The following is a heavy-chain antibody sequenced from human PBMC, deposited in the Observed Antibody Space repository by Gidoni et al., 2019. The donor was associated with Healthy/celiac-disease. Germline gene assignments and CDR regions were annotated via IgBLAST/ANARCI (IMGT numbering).Heavy chain of an antibody. CDR1: GFTFMDYS. CDR3: ARVFQWLVAGSGSDYYYYGMDV. D-gene: IGHD6-19*01. CDR2: ISSSSSTI. Sequence: EVQLVASGGGVVQPGGSLRLCCAASGFTFMDYSMNWARQAPGKGLEWFSYISSSSSTIYYADSVKGRFTISRDNAKNSLYLQMNSLRAEDTSVYYCARVFQWLVAGSGSDYYYYGMDVWGQGTTVTVSS. V-gene: IGHV3-48*01. J-gene: IGHJ6*02.